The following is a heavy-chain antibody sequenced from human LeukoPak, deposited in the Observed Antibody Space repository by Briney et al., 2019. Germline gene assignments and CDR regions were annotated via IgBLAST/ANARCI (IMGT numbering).Heavy chain of an antibody. CDR1: GFNVSSNY. CDR3: ARDKRSDWLDP. V-gene: IGHV3-66*01. CDR2: PYSDGNT. Sequence: GGSLRLSCAASGFNVSSNYMSWVRQAPGKGLEWVSVPYSDGNTYYADSVKGRFTISRDKSKNTLYLQMNSLRAEDTAVYYCARDKRSDWLDPWGQGTLVTVSS. J-gene: IGHJ5*02.